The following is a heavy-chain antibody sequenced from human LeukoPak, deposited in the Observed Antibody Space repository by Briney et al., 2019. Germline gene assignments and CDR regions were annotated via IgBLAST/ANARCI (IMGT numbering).Heavy chain of an antibody. D-gene: IGHD2-15*01. Sequence: ASVKVSCKASGYTFTGYYMHWVRQAPGQGLEWMGWINPNSGGTNYAQKFQGRVTMTRDTSVSTAYMELSRLRSDDTAVYYCARGCSGGSCQYYYGMDVWGQGTTVTVSS. J-gene: IGHJ6*02. V-gene: IGHV1-2*02. CDR2: INPNSGGT. CDR3: ARGCSGGSCQYYYGMDV. CDR1: GYTFTGYY.